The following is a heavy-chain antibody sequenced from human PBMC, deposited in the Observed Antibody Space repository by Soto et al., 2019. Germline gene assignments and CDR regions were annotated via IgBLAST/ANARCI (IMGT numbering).Heavy chain of an antibody. D-gene: IGHD5-18*01. V-gene: IGHV3-15*01. Sequence: EVQLVESGGGLVKPGGSLRLSCAASGFTFSNAWMSWVRQAPGKGLEWVGRIKSKTDGGTTDYAAPVKGRFTISRDDSKNTLYLQMNSLKTEDTAVYYCTTRFGTRYSYDSGWGQGTLVTVSS. CDR1: GFTFSNAW. CDR3: TTRFGTRYSYDSG. CDR2: IKSKTDGGTT. J-gene: IGHJ4*02.